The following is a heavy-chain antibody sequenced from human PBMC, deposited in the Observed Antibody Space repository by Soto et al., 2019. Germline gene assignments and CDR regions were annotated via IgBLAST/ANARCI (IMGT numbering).Heavy chain of an antibody. CDR1: GGSISSRTYF. J-gene: IGHJ4*02. V-gene: IGHV4-39*01. D-gene: IGHD1-26*01. CDR3: ARGPWELPFFDY. CDR2: MFYSGST. Sequence: SETLSLTCTVSGGSISSRTYFWGWIRQPPGRGLEWIGSMFYSGSTHYNPSLNSRGTIAIDTPKNQISLRLTSVTAADTAVYYCARGPWELPFFDYWGQGTLVTVSS.